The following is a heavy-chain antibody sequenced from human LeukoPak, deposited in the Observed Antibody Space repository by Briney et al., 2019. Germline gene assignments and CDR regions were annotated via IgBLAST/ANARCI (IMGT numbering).Heavy chain of an antibody. CDR3: AGGDLDGSGSYYRLKYYFDY. J-gene: IGHJ4*02. D-gene: IGHD3-10*01. CDR1: GYSFTSYG. Sequence: ASVKVSCKASGYSFTSYGISWVRQAPGQGLEWMGWISAYNSNTNYAQNLQGRVTMTTDTSTSTVYLDLRSLRSDDTAVYYCAGGDLDGSGSYYRLKYYFDYWGQGTLVTVSS. CDR2: ISAYNSNT. V-gene: IGHV1-18*01.